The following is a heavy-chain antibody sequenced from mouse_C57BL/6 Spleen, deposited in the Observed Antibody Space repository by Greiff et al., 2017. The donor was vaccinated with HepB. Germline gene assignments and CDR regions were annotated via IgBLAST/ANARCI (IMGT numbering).Heavy chain of an antibody. D-gene: IGHD1-1*01. CDR3: ARGSGLLPVLNPFAY. J-gene: IGHJ3*01. CDR1: GYTFTDYN. CDR2: INPNNGGT. V-gene: IGHV1-18*01. Sequence: VQLQQSGPELVKPGASVKIPCKASGYTFTDYNMDWVKQSHGKSLEWIGDINPNNGGTIYNQKFKGKATLTVDKSSSTAYMELRSLTSEDTAVYYCARGSGLLPVLNPFAYWGQGTLVTVSA.